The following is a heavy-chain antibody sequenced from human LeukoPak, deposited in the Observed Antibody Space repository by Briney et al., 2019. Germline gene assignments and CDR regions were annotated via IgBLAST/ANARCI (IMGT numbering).Heavy chain of an antibody. V-gene: IGHV3-23*01. CDR1: GFTFSSYG. CDR3: ARNLPERSKLITMIRGVRSWFDP. CDR2: ISGSGGST. D-gene: IGHD3-10*01. Sequence: PGGSLRLSCAASGFTFSSYGMSWVRQAPGKGLEWVSAISGSGGSTYYAGSVKGRFTISRDNSKNTLYLQMNSLRVEDTAVYYCARNLPERSKLITMIRGVRSWFDPWGQGTLVTVSS. J-gene: IGHJ5*02.